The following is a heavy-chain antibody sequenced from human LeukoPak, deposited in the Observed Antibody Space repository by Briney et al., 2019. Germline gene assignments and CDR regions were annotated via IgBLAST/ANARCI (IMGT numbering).Heavy chain of an antibody. CDR2: IIPIFGTA. CDR3: ARVGSGYYFD. D-gene: IGHD3-3*01. Sequence: GASVKVSCKASGGTFSSYAISWVRQAPGQGLEWMGGIIPIFGTANYAQKFQGRVTITADESTSTAYMELSSLRSEDTAVYYCARVGSGYYFDWGQGTLVTVSS. J-gene: IGHJ4*02. CDR1: GGTFSSYA. V-gene: IGHV1-69*13.